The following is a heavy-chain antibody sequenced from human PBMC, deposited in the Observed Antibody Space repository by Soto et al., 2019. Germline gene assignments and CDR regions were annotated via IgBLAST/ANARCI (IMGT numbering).Heavy chain of an antibody. J-gene: IGHJ6*02. Sequence: EVQLVESGGGSVQPGGSRRLSCAASGFTFTSYWIHWVRQAPGEGLVWVSRINSDGSTTNYADSVKGRFTVSRDNAKNTVYLEVNSLRAEDTAVYYCARGLRGGYGMDVWGQGTTVTVSS. CDR3: ARGLRGGYGMDV. CDR1: GFTFTSYW. V-gene: IGHV3-74*01. CDR2: INSDGSTT. D-gene: IGHD3-16*01.